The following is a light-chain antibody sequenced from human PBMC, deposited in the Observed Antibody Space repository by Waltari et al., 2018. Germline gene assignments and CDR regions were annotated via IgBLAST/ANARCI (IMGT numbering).Light chain of an antibody. CDR2: EVS. Sequence: SSDVGGYNYVSWYQQHPGKAPKLMIYEVSNRPSGVSNRFSGSKSGNTASLTISGLQAEDEADYYCSSYTSSSTPNVFGGGTKLTVL. J-gene: IGLJ3*02. CDR1: SSDVGGYNY. CDR3: SSYTSSSTPNV. V-gene: IGLV2-14*01.